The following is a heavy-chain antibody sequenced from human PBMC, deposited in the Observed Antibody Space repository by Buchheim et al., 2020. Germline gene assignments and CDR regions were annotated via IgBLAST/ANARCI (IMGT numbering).Heavy chain of an antibody. V-gene: IGHV3-30*03. CDR3: AYLMGYGNSLFDY. CDR2: ISYDGSNK. CDR1: GFTFSSYG. Sequence: QVQLVESGGGVVQPGRSLRLSCAASGFTFSSYGMHWVRQAPGKGLEWVAVISYDGSNKYYADSAKGRFTISRDNSKNTLYLQMNSLRAEDTAVYYCAYLMGYGNSLFDYWGQGTL. D-gene: IGHD2-8*01. J-gene: IGHJ4*02.